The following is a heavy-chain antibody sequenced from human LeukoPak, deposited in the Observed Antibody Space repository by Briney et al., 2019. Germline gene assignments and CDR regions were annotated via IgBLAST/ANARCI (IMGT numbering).Heavy chain of an antibody. CDR2: IYHSGRT. D-gene: IGHD3-10*01. V-gene: IGHV4-38-2*02. CDR3: ARDSGSGTFT. CDR1: GYSISSGYY. J-gene: IGHJ5*02. Sequence: PSETLSLTCTVSGYSISSGYYWGWIRQPPGKGLEWIGSIYHSGRTFYNPSLKSRVTISVDTSKNQFSLKLSSVTAADTAVYYCARDSGSGTFTWGQGTLVTVSA.